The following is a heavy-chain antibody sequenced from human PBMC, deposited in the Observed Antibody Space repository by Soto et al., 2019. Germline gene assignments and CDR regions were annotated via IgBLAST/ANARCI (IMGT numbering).Heavy chain of an antibody. CDR2: ISNTGNTI. CDR3: VRDYAASFGY. J-gene: IGHJ4*02. CDR1: GFSFSSYS. V-gene: IGHV3-48*01. Sequence: PGGSLRLSCAASGFSFSSYSMNWVRQAPGKGLEWLSYISNTGNTIYYADSVKGRFTISRDNAKNSLYLQMNSLRAEDTAVYYCVRDYAASFGYWGQGTLVTVSS. D-gene: IGHD3-16*01.